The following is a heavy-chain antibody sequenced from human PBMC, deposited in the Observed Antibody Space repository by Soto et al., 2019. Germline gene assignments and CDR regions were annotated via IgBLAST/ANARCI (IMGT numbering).Heavy chain of an antibody. V-gene: IGHV2-5*02. Sequence: GPTLVNPTQTLTLTCTFSGFSLSTSGVGVGWIRQPPGKALEWLALIYWDDDKRYSPSLKSRLIITKDTSKNQVVLTMTNMDPVDTATYYCAHSPYDFWSGYFPELFDYWGQGTLVTVSS. CDR2: IYWDDDK. CDR1: GFSLSTSGVG. D-gene: IGHD3-3*01. CDR3: AHSPYDFWSGYFPELFDY. J-gene: IGHJ4*02.